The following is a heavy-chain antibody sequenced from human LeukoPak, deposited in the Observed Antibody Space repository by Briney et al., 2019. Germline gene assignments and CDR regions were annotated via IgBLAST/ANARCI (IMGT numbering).Heavy chain of an antibody. CDR2: MNPNSGNT. J-gene: IGHJ6*02. V-gene: IGHV1-8*01. CDR1: GYTFTSDD. D-gene: IGHD3-3*01. Sequence: WASVKVSCKASGYTFTSDDINWVRQATGQGLEWMGWMNPNSGNTGYAQKFQGRVTMTRNTSISTAYMELSSLRSEDTAVYYCARVVTIFGVVPSYYYYGMDVWGQGTLVTVSS. CDR3: ARVVTIFGVVPSYYYYGMDV.